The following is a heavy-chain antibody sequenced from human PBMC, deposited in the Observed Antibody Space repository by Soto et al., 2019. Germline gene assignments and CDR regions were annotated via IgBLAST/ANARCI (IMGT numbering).Heavy chain of an antibody. D-gene: IGHD2-2*01. V-gene: IGHV4-34*01. CDR1: GGSFSGYY. CDR2: INHSGST. CDR3: ARAGQNVVVPAAARTYYYYMDV. Sequence: PSETLSLTCAVYGGSFSGYYWSWIRQPPGKGLEWIGGINHSGSTNYNPSLKSRVTISVDTSKNQFSLKLSSVTAADTAVYYCARAGQNVVVPAAARTYYYYMDVWGKGTTVTVSS. J-gene: IGHJ6*03.